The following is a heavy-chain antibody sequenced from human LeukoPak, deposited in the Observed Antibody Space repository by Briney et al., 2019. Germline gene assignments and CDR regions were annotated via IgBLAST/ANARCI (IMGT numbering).Heavy chain of an antibody. J-gene: IGHJ5*02. CDR1: GFTVSNHW. CDR2: IKSDGSST. Sequence: GGSLRLSCAASGFTVSNHWMHWVRQAPGKGLVWVSRIKSDGSSTSYADSVKGRFTISRDNSKNTLYLQMNSLRAEDTAVYYCARDSVEEGYSWFDPWGQGTLVTVSS. CDR3: ARDSVEEGYSWFDP. V-gene: IGHV3-74*01. D-gene: IGHD2-15*01.